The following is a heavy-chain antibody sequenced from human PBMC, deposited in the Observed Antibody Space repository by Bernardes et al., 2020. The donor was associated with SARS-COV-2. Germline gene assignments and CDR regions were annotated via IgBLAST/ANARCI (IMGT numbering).Heavy chain of an antibody. CDR1: GFSFSNYA. J-gene: IGHJ3*02. D-gene: IGHD1-7*01. Sequence: GGSLRLSCEASGFSFSNYAMNWVRQAPGKGLEWVSVIIMGSGGSTSYADSVKGRFTISRDNSKNTLYLQMNSLRAEDTAVYYCAKETNPGGTVDIWGQGTMVTVSS. CDR2: IIMGSGGST. V-gene: IGHV3-23*01. CDR3: AKETNPGGTVDI.